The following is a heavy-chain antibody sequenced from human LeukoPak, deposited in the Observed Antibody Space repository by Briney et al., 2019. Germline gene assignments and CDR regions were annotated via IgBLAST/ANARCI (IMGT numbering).Heavy chain of an antibody. V-gene: IGHV3-21*01. J-gene: IGHJ5*01. CDR3: ARVDSSDITVAS. CDR2: IRSSSSYI. CDR1: RYTFSIYI. Sequence: GGALRLSCAASRYTFSIYIMSGGRDAPREGVGRVSTIRSSSSYIYYADSPKSRFSISTDNTKNSLYLQMNTLRAEDTAVYFCARVDSSDITVASWGQATLVTVPS. D-gene: IGHD6-25*01.